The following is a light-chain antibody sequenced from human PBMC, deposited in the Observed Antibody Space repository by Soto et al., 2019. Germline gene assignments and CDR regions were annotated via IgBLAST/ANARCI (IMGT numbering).Light chain of an antibody. CDR3: SSYTSSSTLL. CDR2: GVS. V-gene: IGLV2-14*01. J-gene: IGLJ3*02. CDR1: SSDVGGYNY. Sequence: QSVLTQPASVSGSPGQSITISCTGTSSDVGGYNYVSWYQQHPGKAPKLMIYGVSNRPSGVSNRFSGSKSANTASLTISGLQAEDEADYYCSSYTSSSTLLFGGGTKVTVL.